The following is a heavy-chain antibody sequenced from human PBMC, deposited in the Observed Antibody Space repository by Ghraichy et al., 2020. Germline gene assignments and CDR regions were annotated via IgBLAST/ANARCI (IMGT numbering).Heavy chain of an antibody. CDR1: SFTFSTYS. CDR2: ISPGYTI. CDR3: AGGYCTGGNCYDY. V-gene: IGHV3-48*02. Sequence: GGSLRLSCAASSFTFSTYSMNWVRQAPGKGLEWISYISPGYTIYYADSVKGRFTISRDNAKNSLYLQMNSLRDDDTAVYYCAGGYCTGGNCYDYWGPGTSVTVSS. D-gene: IGHD2-8*02. J-gene: IGHJ4*02.